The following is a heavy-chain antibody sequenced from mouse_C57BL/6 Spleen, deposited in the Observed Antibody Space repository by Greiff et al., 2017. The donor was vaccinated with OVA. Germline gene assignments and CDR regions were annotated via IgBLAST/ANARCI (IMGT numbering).Heavy chain of an antibody. V-gene: IGHV5-9-1*02. J-gene: IGHJ2*01. CDR3: TRADTTVVVSYYFDY. Sequence: DVMLVESGEGLVKPGGSLKLSCAASGFTFSSYAMSWVRQTPEKRLEWVAYISSGGDYIYYADTVKGRFTISRDNARNTLYLQMSSLKSEDTAMYYCTRADTTVVVSYYFDYWGQGTTLTVSS. D-gene: IGHD1-1*01. CDR1: GFTFSSYA. CDR2: ISSGGDYI.